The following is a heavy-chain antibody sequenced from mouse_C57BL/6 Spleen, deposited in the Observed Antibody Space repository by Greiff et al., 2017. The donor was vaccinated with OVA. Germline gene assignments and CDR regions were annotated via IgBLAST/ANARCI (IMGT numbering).Heavy chain of an antibody. Sequence: EVKLMESGGGLVQPGGSLKLSCAASGFTFSDYYMYWVRQTPEKRLEWVAYISNGGGSTYYPDTVKGRFTISRDNAKYTLYLQMSRLKSEDTAMYYCARPRQLRLRYDAMDYWGQGTSVTVSS. CDR3: ARPRQLRLRYDAMDY. D-gene: IGHD3-2*02. CDR1: GFTFSDYY. CDR2: ISNGGGST. J-gene: IGHJ4*01. V-gene: IGHV5-12*01.